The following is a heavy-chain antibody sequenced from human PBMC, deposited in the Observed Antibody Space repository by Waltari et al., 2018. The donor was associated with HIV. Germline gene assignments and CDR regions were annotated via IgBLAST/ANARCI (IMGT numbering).Heavy chain of an antibody. CDR3: ARLRFHSLYYFDS. J-gene: IGHJ4*02. D-gene: IGHD3-16*01. V-gene: IGHV4-39*01. Sequence: QLHLQESGPGLVKPSETLSLTCSVSGASISSSSYYWAWIRQPPGKGLEWIGAIYYSGTAYYYPSVKSRVSASLDASKNELSLKLTSVTATDTALYYCARLRFHSLYYFDSWGPGILVTVSS. CDR2: IYYSGTA. CDR1: GASISSSSYY.